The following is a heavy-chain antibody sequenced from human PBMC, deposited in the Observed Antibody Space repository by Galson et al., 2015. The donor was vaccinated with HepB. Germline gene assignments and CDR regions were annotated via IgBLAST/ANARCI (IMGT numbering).Heavy chain of an antibody. CDR2: IYPGDSDT. CDR1: GYSFTSYW. D-gene: IGHD3-10*01. J-gene: IGHJ3*02. CDR3: ARTSMVRGENDAFDI. V-gene: IGHV5-51*01. Sequence: QSGAEVKKPGESLKISCKGSGYSFTSYWIGWVRQMPGKGLEWMGIIYPGDSDTRYSPSFQGQVTISADKSISTAYLQWSSLKASDTAMYYCARTSMVRGENDAFDIWGQGTMVTVSS.